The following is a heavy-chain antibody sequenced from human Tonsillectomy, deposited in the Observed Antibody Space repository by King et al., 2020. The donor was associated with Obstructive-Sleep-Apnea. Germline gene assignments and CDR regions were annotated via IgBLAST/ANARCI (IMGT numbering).Heavy chain of an antibody. J-gene: IGHJ4*02. CDR3: AKELLVGEVGQVDY. CDR2: IGGLGSST. D-gene: IGHD2-15*01. CDR1: GFTFSTYV. Sequence: VQLVESGGGLVQPGGSLRLSCAASGFTFSTYVMSWVRQAPGKGLEWVSSIGGLGSSTYYADSVKGRFTISRDNSKTTLYLRMNSLRAEDTAVYYCAKELLVGEVGQVDYWGQGSLVTVSS. V-gene: IGHV3-23*04.